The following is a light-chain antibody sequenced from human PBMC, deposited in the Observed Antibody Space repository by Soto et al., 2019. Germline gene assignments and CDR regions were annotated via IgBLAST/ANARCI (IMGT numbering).Light chain of an antibody. Sequence: EIVLTQSPGTLSLSPGERATLSCRASQSIRSNLAWYQQKPGQAPRLLIHGASTRATGTPGTFSGSGSGTEFTLTISSLQSEDFAVYYCQHYNNWPYTFGQGTKLEIK. CDR1: QSIRSN. CDR2: GAS. CDR3: QHYNNWPYT. J-gene: IGKJ2*01. V-gene: IGKV3-15*01.